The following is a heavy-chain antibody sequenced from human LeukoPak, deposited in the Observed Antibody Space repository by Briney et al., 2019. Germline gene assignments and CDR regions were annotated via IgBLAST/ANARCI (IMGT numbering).Heavy chain of an antibody. D-gene: IGHD3-22*01. J-gene: IGHJ4*02. CDR1: GSSLDTRGVG. CDR3: AHRKNYYDSSVFDN. CDR2: IYWDDDR. V-gene: IGHV2-5*02. Sequence: SGPTLVNPTQTLTLTCTFSGSSLDTRGVGVCWIRQPPGRAREWLALIYWDDDRRYSPSLKSRLTITKDTSKNQVVLTMTNMDPVDTATYFCAHRKNYYDSSVFDNWGQGTLVTVSS.